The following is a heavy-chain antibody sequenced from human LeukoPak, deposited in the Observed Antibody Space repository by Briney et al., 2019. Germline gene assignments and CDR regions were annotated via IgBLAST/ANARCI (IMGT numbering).Heavy chain of an antibody. CDR2: ISYDGSNK. V-gene: IGHV3-30*04. Sequence: GGSLRLSCAASGFTFSTYAMHWVRQAPGKGLEWVAVISYDGSNKYYADSVKGRFTISRDNSKNTLYLQMNSLRAEDTAVYYCARAGVGWLLPDVFDYWGQGTLVTVSS. D-gene: IGHD3-22*01. CDR1: GFTFSTYA. J-gene: IGHJ4*02. CDR3: ARAGVGWLLPDVFDY.